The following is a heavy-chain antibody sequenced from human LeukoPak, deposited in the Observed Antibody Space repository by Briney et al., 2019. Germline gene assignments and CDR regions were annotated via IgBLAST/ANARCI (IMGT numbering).Heavy chain of an antibody. V-gene: IGHV3-30*01. CDR3: ARDSTYYYDSGSSGPHYFDN. CDR2: ISSGGTYE. J-gene: IGHJ4*02. D-gene: IGHD3-10*01. CDR1: GFTFSNYA. Sequence: GGSLRLSCAAPGFTFSNYAMRWVRQAPGKGLEWVSLISSGGTYEYYADSVKGRFTNSRDNSKNPLYLQLNSLRAEDKAVYYWARDSTYYYDSGSSGPHYFDNWGQGTLVTVSS.